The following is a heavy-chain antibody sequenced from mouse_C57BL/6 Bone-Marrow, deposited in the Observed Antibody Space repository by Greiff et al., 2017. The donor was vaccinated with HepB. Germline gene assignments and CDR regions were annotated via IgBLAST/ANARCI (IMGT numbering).Heavy chain of an antibody. CDR1: GFTFSDYY. J-gene: IGHJ4*01. D-gene: IGHD2-3*01. CDR2: ISNGGGST. V-gene: IGHV5-12*01. Sequence: EVQLVESGGGLVQPGGSLKLSCAASGFTFSDYYMYWVRQTPEKRLEWVAYISNGGGSTYYPDTVKGRFTISRDNAKNTLYLQMSRLKSEDTAMYYCARRGWLLRDYYAMDYWGQGTSVTVSS. CDR3: ARRGWLLRDYYAMDY.